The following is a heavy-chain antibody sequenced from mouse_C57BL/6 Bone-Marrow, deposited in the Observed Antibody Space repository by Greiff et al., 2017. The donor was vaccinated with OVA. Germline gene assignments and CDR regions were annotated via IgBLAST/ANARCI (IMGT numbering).Heavy chain of an antibody. CDR1: GYTFTSYW. CDR2: IDPNSGGT. V-gene: IGHV1-72*01. CDR3: ARGRLITTVVSYAMDY. D-gene: IGHD1-1*01. J-gene: IGHJ4*01. Sequence: QVQLQQSGAELVKPGASVKLSCKASGYTFTSYWMHWVKQRPGRGLEWIGRIDPNSGGTKYNEKFKSKATLTVDKPSSTAYMQLSSLTSEDSAVYYCARGRLITTVVSYAMDYWGQGTSVTVSS.